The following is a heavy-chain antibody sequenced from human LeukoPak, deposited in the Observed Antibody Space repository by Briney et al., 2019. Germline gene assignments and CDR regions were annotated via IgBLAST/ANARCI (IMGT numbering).Heavy chain of an antibody. J-gene: IGHJ3*02. CDR3: ARGLLNYDILTGYYESDAFDI. V-gene: IGHV3-33*01. Sequence: GGSLRLSCAASGFTFSSYGMHWVRQAPGKGLEWVAVIWYDGSNKYYADSVKGRFTISRDNSKNTLYLQMNSLRAEDTAVYYCARGLLNYDILTGYYESDAFDIWGQGTMVTVS. CDR2: IWYDGSNK. CDR1: GFTFSSYG. D-gene: IGHD3-9*01.